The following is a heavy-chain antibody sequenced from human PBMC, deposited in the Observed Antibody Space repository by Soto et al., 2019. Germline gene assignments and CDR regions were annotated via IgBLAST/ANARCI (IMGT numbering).Heavy chain of an antibody. D-gene: IGHD3-16*01. Sequence: SETLSLTCTVSGGSVSSGSYYWSWIRQPPGKGLEWIGYIYYSGSTNYNPSLKSRVTISVDTSKNQFSLKLSSVTAADTAVYYCARERLGHYYYYYYGMDVWRQGTTVTVSS. J-gene: IGHJ6*02. V-gene: IGHV4-61*01. CDR3: ARERLGHYYYYYYGMDV. CDR1: GGSVSSGSYY. CDR2: IYYSGST.